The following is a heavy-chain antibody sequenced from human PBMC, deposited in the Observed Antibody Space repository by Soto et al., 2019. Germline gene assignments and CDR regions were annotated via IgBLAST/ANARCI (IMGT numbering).Heavy chain of an antibody. CDR3: ARHTYDFWSGYSEFFDY. Sequence: QLQLQESGPGLVKPSETLSLTCTVSGGSISSSSYYWGWIRQPPGKGPEWIGSIYYSGSTYYNPSLKSRVTISVDTSKNQFSLKLSSVTAADTAVYYCARHTYDFWSGYSEFFDYWGQGTLVTVSS. J-gene: IGHJ4*02. CDR2: IYYSGST. CDR1: GGSISSSSYY. D-gene: IGHD3-3*01. V-gene: IGHV4-39*01.